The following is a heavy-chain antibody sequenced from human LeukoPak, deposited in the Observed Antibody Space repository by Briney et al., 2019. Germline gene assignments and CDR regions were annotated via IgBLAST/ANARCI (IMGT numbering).Heavy chain of an antibody. D-gene: IGHD5-12*01. CDR2: IYYSGST. CDR1: GGSISSYY. V-gene: IGHV4-59*01. CDR3: ARAFSGYAFDY. Sequence: SETLSLTCTVSGGSISSYYWSWMRQPPGKGLEWIGYIYYSGSTNYNPSLKSRVTISVDTSKNQFSLKLSSVTAADTAVYYCARAFSGYAFDYWGQGTLVTVSS. J-gene: IGHJ4*02.